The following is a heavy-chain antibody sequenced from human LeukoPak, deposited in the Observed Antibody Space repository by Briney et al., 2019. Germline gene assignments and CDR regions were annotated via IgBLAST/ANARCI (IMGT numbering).Heavy chain of an antibody. CDR1: GGSISSSSYY. CDR3: ARDRGYSSSSAYNWFDP. J-gene: IGHJ5*02. CDR2: IYYSGST. V-gene: IGHV4-39*07. D-gene: IGHD6-6*01. Sequence: SETLSLTCTVSGGSISSSSYYWGWIRQPPGKGLEWIGSIYYSGSTYYNPSLKSRVTISVDTSKNQFSLKLSSVTAADTAVYYCARDRGYSSSSAYNWFDPWGQGTLVTVSS.